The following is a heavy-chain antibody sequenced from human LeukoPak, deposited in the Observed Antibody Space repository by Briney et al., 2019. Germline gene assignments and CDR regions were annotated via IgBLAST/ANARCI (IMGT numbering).Heavy chain of an antibody. D-gene: IGHD1-26*01. CDR3: AKGNPGIVKTRDPLDI. V-gene: IGHV3-23*01. J-gene: IGHJ3*02. Sequence: PGGSLRLSCAVSGLTFSTYSMAWVRQAPGKGLEWVSSLNAKADDPDYSDSVKGRFTIFRDNSKNTLYLQMNSLTAEDTAMYYSAKGNPGIVKTRDPLDIWGRGTMVTVSS. CDR1: GLTFSTYS. CDR2: LNAKADDP.